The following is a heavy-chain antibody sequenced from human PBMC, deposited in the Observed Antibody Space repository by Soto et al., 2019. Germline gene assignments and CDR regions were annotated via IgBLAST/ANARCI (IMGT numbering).Heavy chain of an antibody. J-gene: IGHJ1*01. V-gene: IGHV5-51*01. CDR3: ARLGIAARPVSEYFQH. Sequence: EXLKIYCKGSGYXFTSYLLGWVRHMPGKGLEWMGIIYPGDSDTRYSPYFQGQVTISADKSISTAYLQLSILKASDTAMYYCARLGIAARPVSEYFQHWGQGTLGTVSS. D-gene: IGHD6-6*01. CDR1: GYXFTSYL. CDR2: IYPGDSDT.